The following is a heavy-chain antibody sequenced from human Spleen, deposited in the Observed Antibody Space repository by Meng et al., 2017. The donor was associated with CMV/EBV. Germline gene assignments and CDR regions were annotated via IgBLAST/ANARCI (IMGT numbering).Heavy chain of an antibody. CDR3: ARRAGVGAAFDY. CDR1: GDSVSSNSAA. J-gene: IGHJ4*02. D-gene: IGHD3-10*01. V-gene: IGHV6-1*01. Sequence: HVQLQQSGPGLVNPSPPPSLACAIPGDSVSSNSAAWNWIRQSPSRGLEWLGRTYYRSKWYNDYAVSVKSRITINPDTSKNQFSLQLNSVTPEDTAVYYCARRAGVGAAFDYWGQGTLVTVSS. CDR2: TYYRSKWYN.